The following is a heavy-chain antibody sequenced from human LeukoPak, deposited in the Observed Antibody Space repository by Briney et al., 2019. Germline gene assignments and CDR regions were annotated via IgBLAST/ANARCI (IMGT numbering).Heavy chain of an antibody. CDR3: ARGSSSGWPDYFDY. J-gene: IGHJ4*02. CDR2: INADGRNT. V-gene: IGHV3-74*01. Sequence: PGGSLRLSCAASGFTFSHYLMHWVRQAPGKGLEWVSRINADGRNTPYADSVKGRFTISRDNAKNTLYLQMSSLRAEDTAVYYCARGSSSGWPDYFDYWGRGTLVTVSS. D-gene: IGHD6-19*01. CDR1: GFTFSHYL.